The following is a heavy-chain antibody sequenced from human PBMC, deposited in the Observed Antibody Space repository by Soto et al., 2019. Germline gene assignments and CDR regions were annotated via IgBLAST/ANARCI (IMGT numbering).Heavy chain of an antibody. D-gene: IGHD3-3*01. CDR3: AREFYGYYTYGPGDY. J-gene: IGHJ4*02. V-gene: IGHV3-7*01. CDR2: INDDGSER. CDR1: GFMFGVYW. Sequence: EAQLVESGGGLVQPGGSLRLSCEASGFMFGVYWMSWVRQAPGKGLEWVANINDDGSERNCVDSVKGRFTISRDTPNNLLFLQMNSLRDEDTAVYYCAREFYGYYTYGPGDYWGQGTLVAVSS.